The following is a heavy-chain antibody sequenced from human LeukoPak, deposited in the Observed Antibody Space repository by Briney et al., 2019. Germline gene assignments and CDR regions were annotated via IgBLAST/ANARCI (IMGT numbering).Heavy chain of an antibody. D-gene: IGHD3-10*02. CDR1: GFTFSSYS. CDR2: ISSSGSTI. J-gene: IGHJ6*04. V-gene: IGHV3-48*04. CDR3: AELGITMIGGV. Sequence: SGGSLRLSCAASGFTFSSYSMNWVRQAPGKGLERVSYISSSGSTIYYADSVKGRFTISRDNAKSSLYLQMNSLRAEDTAVYYCAELGITMIGGVWGKGTTVTISS.